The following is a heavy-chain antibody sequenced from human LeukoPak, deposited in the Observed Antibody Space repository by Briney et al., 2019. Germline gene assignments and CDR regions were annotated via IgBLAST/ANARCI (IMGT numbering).Heavy chain of an antibody. CDR3: ANYYGSGSYYSFDP. Sequence: SETLSLTCTVSGGSISSSSYYWGWIRQPPGKGLEWIGSIYYSGSTYYNPSLKSRVTISVDTSKNQFSLKLSSVTAADTAVYYCANYYGSGSYYSFDPWGQGTLVTVSS. V-gene: IGHV4-39*01. CDR2: IYYSGST. D-gene: IGHD3-10*01. CDR1: GGSISSSSYY. J-gene: IGHJ5*02.